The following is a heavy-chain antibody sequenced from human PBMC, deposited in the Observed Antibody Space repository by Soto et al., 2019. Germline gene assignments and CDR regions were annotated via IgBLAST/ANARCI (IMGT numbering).Heavy chain of an antibody. CDR2: INHSGST. V-gene: IGHV4-34*01. D-gene: IGHD5-18*01. J-gene: IGHJ6*02. CDR1: GGSFSGYY. CDR3: AKGIPDTGGYYYYSMDV. Sequence: SETLSLTCAVYGGSFSGYYWSWIRQPPGKGLEWIGEINHSGSTNYNPSLKSRVTISVDTSKNQFSLKLSSVTAADTAVYYCAKGIPDTGGYYYYSMDVWGQGTAVTVSS.